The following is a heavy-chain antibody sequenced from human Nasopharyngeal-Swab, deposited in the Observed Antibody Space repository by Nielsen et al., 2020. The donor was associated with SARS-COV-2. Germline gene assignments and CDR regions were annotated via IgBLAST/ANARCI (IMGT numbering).Heavy chain of an antibody. J-gene: IGHJ4*02. CDR2: IYHSGGT. V-gene: IGHV4-38-2*02. D-gene: IGHD1-26*01. CDR3: ARVKQSGSYYYGMDY. Sequence: WIRQPPGKGLEWIGSIYHSGGTYYNPSLKSRVTISVDTSKNQFSLKLSSVTAADTAVYYCARVKQSGSYYYGMDYWGQGTLVTVSS.